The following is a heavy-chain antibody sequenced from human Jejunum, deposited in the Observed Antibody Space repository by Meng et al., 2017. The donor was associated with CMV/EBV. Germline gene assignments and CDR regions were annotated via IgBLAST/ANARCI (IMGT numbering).Heavy chain of an antibody. CDR3: ARGGTYDFWTTYFSFPFDY. CDR1: W. CDR2: IHPYDSDT. D-gene: IGHD3-3*01. V-gene: IGHV5-51*01. Sequence: WIGWVRQMPGRGLEWMGIIHPYDSDTSYSPSFQGQVSISVDYSISTTYLQRSSLEASDTAIYYCARGGTYDFWTTYFSFPFDYWGQGTPVTVSS. J-gene: IGHJ4*02.